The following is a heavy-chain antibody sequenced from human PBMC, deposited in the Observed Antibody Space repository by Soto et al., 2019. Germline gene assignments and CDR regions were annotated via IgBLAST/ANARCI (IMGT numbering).Heavy chain of an antibody. V-gene: IGHV4-59*01. CDR3: ARGAAPFDY. CDR2: IYYSGST. J-gene: IGHJ4*02. CDR1: GGSISSYY. Sequence: SETLSLTCTVSGGSISSYYWSWIRQPPGKGLEWIGYIYYSGSTNYNPSLKSRVTISVDTSKNQFSLKLSSVTAADTAVYYCARGAAPFDYWGQGTLVTVSS. D-gene: IGHD6-25*01.